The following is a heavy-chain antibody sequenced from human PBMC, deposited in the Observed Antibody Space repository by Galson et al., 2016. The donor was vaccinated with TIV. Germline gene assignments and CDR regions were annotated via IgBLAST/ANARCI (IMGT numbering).Heavy chain of an antibody. Sequence: SVKVSCKASGYTFISYGISWVRQAPGQGLEWMGWISAYNGNTKYVQKLQGRVTMTTDTSTSTAYMELRSLRSDDTAVYYCARRGQFLDSYYYYGMDVWGQGTTVTVSS. CDR3: ARRGQFLDSYYYYGMDV. V-gene: IGHV1-18*01. D-gene: IGHD3/OR15-3a*01. J-gene: IGHJ6*02. CDR1: GYTFISYG. CDR2: ISAYNGNT.